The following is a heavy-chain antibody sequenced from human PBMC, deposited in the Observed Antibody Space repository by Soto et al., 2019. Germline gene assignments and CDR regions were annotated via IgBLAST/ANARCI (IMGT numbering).Heavy chain of an antibody. D-gene: IGHD3-10*01. V-gene: IGHV4-59*08. CDR2: IYYSGST. CDR1: GGSISSYY. Sequence: SETLSLTCTVSGGSISSYYWSWIRQPPGKGLEWIGYIYYSGSTNYNPSLKSRVTISVDTSKNQFSLKLSSVTAADTAVYYCARRRIISDWFDPWGQGTLVTVSS. J-gene: IGHJ5*02. CDR3: ARRRIISDWFDP.